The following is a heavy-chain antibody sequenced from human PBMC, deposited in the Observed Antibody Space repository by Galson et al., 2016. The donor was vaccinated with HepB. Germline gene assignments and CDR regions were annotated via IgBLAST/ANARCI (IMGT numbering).Heavy chain of an antibody. CDR3: AKEPHFDY. V-gene: IGHV3-15*01. Sequence: SLRLSCAASGFTFSYSWMSWVRQAPGKELEWVGRIKSRHNGGTTDLAAPVKGRFIVSRDDSTSTLYLQMNRLATEDTAVYYCAKEPHFDYWGQGTPVAVSS. CDR2: IKSRHNGGTT. CDR1: GFTFSYSW. J-gene: IGHJ4*02.